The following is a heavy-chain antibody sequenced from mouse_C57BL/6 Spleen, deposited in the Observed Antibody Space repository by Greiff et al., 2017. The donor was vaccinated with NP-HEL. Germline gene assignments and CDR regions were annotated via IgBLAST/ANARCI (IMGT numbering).Heavy chain of an antibody. D-gene: IGHD2-10*02. CDR1: GYSFTGYF. Sequence: VQLKESGPELVKPGDSVKISCKASGYSFTGYFMNWVMQSHGKSLEWIGRINPYNGDTFYNQKFKGKATLTVDKSSSTAHMELRSLTSEDSAVYYCAREYGNYPSWFAYWGQGTLVTVSA. J-gene: IGHJ3*01. CDR3: AREYGNYPSWFAY. V-gene: IGHV1-20*01. CDR2: INPYNGDT.